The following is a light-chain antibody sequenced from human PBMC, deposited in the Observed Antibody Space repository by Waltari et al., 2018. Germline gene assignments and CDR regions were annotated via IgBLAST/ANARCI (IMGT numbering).Light chain of an antibody. J-gene: IGLJ3*02. V-gene: IGLV3-10*01. CDR3: YSTDSSGNLRV. CDR2: EDS. Sequence: SYELTQPPSVSVSPGQTARITCSGDALPTKYAFWYQPKSGQAPVLVIYEDSKRPSGIPERFSGSSSGTKATLTISGAQVEEEADYYCYSTDSSGNLRVFGGGTKLTVL. CDR1: ALPTKY.